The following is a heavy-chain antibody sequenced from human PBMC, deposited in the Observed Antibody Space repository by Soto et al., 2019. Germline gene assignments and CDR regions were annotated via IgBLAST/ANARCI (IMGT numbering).Heavy chain of an antibody. CDR1: GGSISIYY. J-gene: IGHJ5*02. CDR2: IYTSGST. V-gene: IGHV4-4*07. Sequence: NPSETLSLTCTVSGGSISIYYWSWIRQPAGKGLEWIGCIYTSGSTNYNPSLKSRVTMSVDTSKNQFSLKLRSVTAADTAVYYCAKGRESSGWYLGWFDPWGQGTQVTVSS. CDR3: AKGRESSGWYLGWFDP. D-gene: IGHD6-19*01.